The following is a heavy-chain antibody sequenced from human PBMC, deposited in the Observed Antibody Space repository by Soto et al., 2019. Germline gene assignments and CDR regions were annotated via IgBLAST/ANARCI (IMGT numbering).Heavy chain of an antibody. V-gene: IGHV1-3*01. CDR1: GYTFTSYA. J-gene: IGHJ6*02. CDR2: INAGNGNT. D-gene: IGHD2-21*02. CDR3: ASSHCGGDCYSYYYYGMDV. Sequence: ASVKVSCKASGYTFTSYAMHWVRQAPGQRLEWMGWINAGNGNTKYSQKFQGRVTITRDTSASTAYMELSSLRSEDTAVYYCASSHCGGDCYSYYYYGMDVWGQGTTITSP.